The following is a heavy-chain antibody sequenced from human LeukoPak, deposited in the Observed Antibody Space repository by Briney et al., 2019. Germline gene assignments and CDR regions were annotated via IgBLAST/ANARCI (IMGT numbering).Heavy chain of an antibody. D-gene: IGHD5-24*01. CDR3: ASGSLGDGYGVGDYYQYMDV. CDR1: GGTFNSYA. V-gene: IGHV1-69*05. Sequence: SVKVSCKASGGTFNSYAISWVRQAPGQGLEWMGGIMPLFGTANYAQEFQGRVTFTTDESASTAYMEVSSLRSEDTAVYYCASGSLGDGYGVGDYYQYMDVWGKGTAVTVSS. CDR2: IMPLFGTA. J-gene: IGHJ6*03.